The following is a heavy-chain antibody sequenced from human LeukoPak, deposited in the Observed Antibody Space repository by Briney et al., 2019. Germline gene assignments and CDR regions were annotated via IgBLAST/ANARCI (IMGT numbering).Heavy chain of an antibody. Sequence: GESLKISCKGSGYSFNSYWIGWARQMPGKGLEWMGIIYPGDSDTRYSPSFQGHVTISADKSISTAYLQWSSLKASDTAMYYCVSLEMATDYWGQGTLVTVSS. CDR3: VSLEMATDY. CDR1: GYSFNSYW. V-gene: IGHV5-51*01. D-gene: IGHD5-24*01. J-gene: IGHJ4*02. CDR2: IYPGDSDT.